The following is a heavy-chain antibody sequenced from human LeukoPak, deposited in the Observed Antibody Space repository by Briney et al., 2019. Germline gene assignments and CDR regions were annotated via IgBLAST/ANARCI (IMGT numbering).Heavy chain of an antibody. CDR1: GYTFTDYY. CDR3: VRGLRGGYFDF. D-gene: IGHD2-21*01. V-gene: IGHV1-46*03. J-gene: IGHJ4*02. Sequence: ASVKVSCKASGYTFTDYYIHWVRQAPGRGPEYVGVFYPSAGTSHSPQRFRGRVTLTSDTSASTVYVEVGSLKSEDTAIYYRVRGLRGGYFDFWGQGTLVTVSS. CDR2: FYPSAGTS.